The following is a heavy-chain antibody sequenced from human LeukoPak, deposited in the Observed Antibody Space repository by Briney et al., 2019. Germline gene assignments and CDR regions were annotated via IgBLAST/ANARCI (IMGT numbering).Heavy chain of an antibody. CDR3: AKDPSSGSPYYFDC. J-gene: IGHJ4*02. V-gene: IGHV3-30-3*01. CDR1: GFTFSSYA. Sequence: GGSLRLSCAASGFTFSSYAMHWVRQAPGKGLEWVAVISYDASKKYYADSVRGRLTISRDNSKNTLYLHMNSLRPDDTAVYYCAKDPSSGSPYYFDCWGQGTLVTVSS. CDR2: ISYDASKK. D-gene: IGHD1-26*01.